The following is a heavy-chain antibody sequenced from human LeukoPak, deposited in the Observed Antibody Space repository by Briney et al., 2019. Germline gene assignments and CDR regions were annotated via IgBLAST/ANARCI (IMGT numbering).Heavy chain of an antibody. CDR3: AGVWEPYSTPGYFDY. J-gene: IGHJ4*02. D-gene: IGHD1-26*01. CDR1: GFTFSSYA. V-gene: IGHV3-30*04. CDR2: ISYDGSNK. Sequence: GGSLRLSCAASGFTFSSYAMHWVRQAPGKGLEWVAVISYDGSNKYYADSVKGRFTISRDNSKNTLYLQMNSLRAEDTAVYYCAGVWEPYSTPGYFDYWGQGTLVTVSS.